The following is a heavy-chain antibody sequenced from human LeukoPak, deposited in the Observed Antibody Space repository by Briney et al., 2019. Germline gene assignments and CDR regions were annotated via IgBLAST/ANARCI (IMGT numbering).Heavy chain of an antibody. J-gene: IGHJ6*02. CDR3: AGFWGYYYGMYF. V-gene: IGHV3-74*01. D-gene: IGHD3-16*01. Sequence: GGSLRLYCAASGFTFSSYWMHWVGHAQGKGLVWVSRINSDGSSTIYADSVKGRFTISRDNAKNTLYLQMNSLRAEDTAVYYCAGFWGYYYGMYFCGQGTTVTVSS. CDR1: GFTFSSYW. CDR2: INSDGSST.